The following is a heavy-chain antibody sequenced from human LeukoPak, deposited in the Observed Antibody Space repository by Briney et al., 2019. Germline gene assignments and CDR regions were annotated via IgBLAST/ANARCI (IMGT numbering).Heavy chain of an antibody. CDR1: GFTFSTSW. CDR2: IKEDGSEK. Sequence: GGSLRLSCVASGFTFSTSWMIWVRQAPGKGLEWVANIKEDGSEKYYVDSVKGRFTISRDNAKNSLYLQMNSLRAEDTAVYYCASGYYSGWYIPYYWGQGTLVTVSS. J-gene: IGHJ4*02. CDR3: ASGYYSGWYIPYY. D-gene: IGHD6-19*01. V-gene: IGHV3-7*01.